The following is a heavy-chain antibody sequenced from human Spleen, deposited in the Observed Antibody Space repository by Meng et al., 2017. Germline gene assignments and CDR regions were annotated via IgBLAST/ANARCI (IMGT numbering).Heavy chain of an antibody. J-gene: IGHJ6*02. CDR2: VNPSDGNT. CDR3: ARAPALRWRYGLDV. D-gene: IGHD4-23*01. Sequence: ASVKVSCKASGYKYTSYFIHWARQAPGQGLEWMGIVNPSDGNTTYVQKFQGRVTVTRDTSTSTVYMELRSLTSDDRALYFCARAPALRWRYGLDVWGQGTTVTVSS. CDR1: GYKYTSYF. V-gene: IGHV1-46*01.